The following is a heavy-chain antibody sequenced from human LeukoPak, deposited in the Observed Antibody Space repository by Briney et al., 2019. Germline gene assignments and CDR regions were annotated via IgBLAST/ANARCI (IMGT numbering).Heavy chain of an antibody. Sequence: PGGSLRLSCAASGFTVSSNYMSWVRQAPGKGLGWVSVIYSGGSTYYADSVKGRFTISRDNAKNSLYLQMNSLRAEDTAVYYCARASHKYFDFWSGLGWFDSWGQGTLVTVSS. D-gene: IGHD3-3*01. V-gene: IGHV3-53*01. CDR1: GFTVSSNY. CDR3: ARASHKYFDFWSGLGWFDS. J-gene: IGHJ5*01. CDR2: IYSGGST.